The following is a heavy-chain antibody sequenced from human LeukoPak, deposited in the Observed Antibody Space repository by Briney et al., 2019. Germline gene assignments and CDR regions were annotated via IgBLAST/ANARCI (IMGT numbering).Heavy chain of an antibody. CDR2: INPSGGST. D-gene: IGHD3-9*01. Sequence: ASVKVSCKASGYTFTSYYMHWVRQAPGQGLEWMGIINPSGGSTSYAQKFQGRVTMTRDMSTSTVYMELSSLRSEDTAVYYCARDLRLRYFDWLPRPSYYYYYYMDVWGKGTTVTVSS. CDR3: ARDLRLRYFDWLPRPSYYYYYYMDV. V-gene: IGHV1-46*01. J-gene: IGHJ6*03. CDR1: GYTFTSYY.